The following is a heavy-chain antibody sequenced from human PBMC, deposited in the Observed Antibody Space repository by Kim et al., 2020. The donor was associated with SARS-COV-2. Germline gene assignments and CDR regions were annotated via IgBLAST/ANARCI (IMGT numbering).Heavy chain of an antibody. Sequence: LKSRVAISVDTSKNQFALKLSSVTAADTAVYYCARPVASRAVAGDWYFDLWGRGTLVTVSS. CDR3: ARPVASRAVAGDWYFDL. D-gene: IGHD6-19*01. J-gene: IGHJ2*01. V-gene: IGHV4-39*01.